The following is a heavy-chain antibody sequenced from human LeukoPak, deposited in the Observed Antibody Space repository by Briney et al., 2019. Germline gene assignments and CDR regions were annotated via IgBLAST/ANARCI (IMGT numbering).Heavy chain of an antibody. CDR2: IKPDGSEK. Sequence: PGGSLRLSCAASGFTFSNYWMSWVRQAPEKGLEWVANIKPDGSEKGYVDSLRGRFTISRDNAKNSLYLQMSSLRAEDTAVYYCARQITGTHAFDIWGQGTMVTVSS. D-gene: IGHD1-20*01. CDR3: ARQITGTHAFDI. CDR1: GFTFSNYW. V-gene: IGHV3-7*01. J-gene: IGHJ3*02.